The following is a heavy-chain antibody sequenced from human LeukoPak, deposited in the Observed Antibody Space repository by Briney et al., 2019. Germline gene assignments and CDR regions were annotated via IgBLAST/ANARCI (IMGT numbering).Heavy chain of an antibody. D-gene: IGHD6-13*01. Sequence: ASVKVSCKASGYTFTGYFMHWVRQAPGQGLEWMGWISPKSGAATYAQKFQGRVTMTRDTSISTAYMELSRLTSDDTAVYYCAREGAATSAFDVWGQGTMVTMSS. V-gene: IGHV1-2*02. J-gene: IGHJ3*01. CDR2: ISPKSGAA. CDR1: GYTFTGYF. CDR3: AREGAATSAFDV.